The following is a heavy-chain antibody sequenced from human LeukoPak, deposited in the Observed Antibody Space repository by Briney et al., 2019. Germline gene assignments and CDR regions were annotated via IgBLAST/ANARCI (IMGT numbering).Heavy chain of an antibody. Sequence: GGSLRLSCAASGFTFSSYSMNWVRQAPGKGLEWVSSISSSSSYIYYAASVKGRFTISRDNAKNSLYLQMNSLRAEDTAVYYCARQWFSTIFGVVTTHDAFDIWGQGTMVTVSS. CDR1: GFTFSSYS. J-gene: IGHJ3*02. CDR3: ARQWFSTIFGVVTTHDAFDI. V-gene: IGHV3-21*01. D-gene: IGHD3-3*01. CDR2: ISSSSSYI.